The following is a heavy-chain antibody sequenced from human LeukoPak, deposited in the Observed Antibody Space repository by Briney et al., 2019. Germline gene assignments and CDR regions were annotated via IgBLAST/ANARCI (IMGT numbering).Heavy chain of an antibody. Sequence: PGGSLRLSCAASGFTFSTYTMYWVRHPPGKRLEWVSIIGSSGGGIHYADSVKGRFTISRDSSKNALYLQMNSLRVEDTAVYYCAIDPNWGTHSWGQGVLVTVSS. J-gene: IGHJ4*02. CDR3: AIDPNWGTHS. V-gene: IGHV3-23*01. D-gene: IGHD7-27*01. CDR1: GFTFSTYT. CDR2: IGSSGGGI.